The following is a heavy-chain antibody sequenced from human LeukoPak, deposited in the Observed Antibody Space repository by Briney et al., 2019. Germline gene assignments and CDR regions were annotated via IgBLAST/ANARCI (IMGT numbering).Heavy chain of an antibody. CDR2: ISSSGGST. CDR3: AKNTHWLPHV. J-gene: IGHJ4*02. D-gene: IGHD6-19*01. Sequence: GGSLRLSCAASGFTFSSYAMSWVRQAPGKGLEWVSAISSSGGSTYYADSVKGRFTISRDNSKNTLYLQMNSQRAEDTAVYYCAKNTHWLPHVWGQGTLVTVSS. V-gene: IGHV3-23*01. CDR1: GFTFSSYA.